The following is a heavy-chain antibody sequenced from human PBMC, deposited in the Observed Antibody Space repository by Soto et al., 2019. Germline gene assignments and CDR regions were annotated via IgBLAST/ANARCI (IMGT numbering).Heavy chain of an antibody. Sequence: ASVKVSCKASGYTFTSYGISWVRQAPRQGLEWMGWISAYNGNTNYAQKLQGRVTMTTDTSTSRAYMELRSLRSDDTAVYYCARVRGSGWTWDYFDYWGQGTLVTVSS. J-gene: IGHJ4*02. CDR1: GYTFTSYG. CDR3: ARVRGSGWTWDYFDY. D-gene: IGHD6-19*01. V-gene: IGHV1-18*01. CDR2: ISAYNGNT.